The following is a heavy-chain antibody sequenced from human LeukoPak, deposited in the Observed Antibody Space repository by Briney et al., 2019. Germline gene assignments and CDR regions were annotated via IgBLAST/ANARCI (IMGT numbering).Heavy chain of an antibody. V-gene: IGHV1-69*05. D-gene: IGHD3-22*01. J-gene: IGHJ4*02. Sequence: SVKLSCKASGGTFSSYAISWGRQAPGQGLEWMGGIIPIFGTANYAQKFQGRVTITTDESTSTAYMELRSLRSDDTAVYYCARGPHERSGYPDDWGQGTLVTVSS. CDR1: GGTFSSYA. CDR3: ARGPHERSGYPDD. CDR2: IIPIFGTA.